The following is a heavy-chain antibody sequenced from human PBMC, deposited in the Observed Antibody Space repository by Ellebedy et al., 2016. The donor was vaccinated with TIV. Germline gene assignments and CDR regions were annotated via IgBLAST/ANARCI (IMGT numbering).Heavy chain of an antibody. CDR2: INPSGGST. Sequence: ASVKVSCKASGYTFTSYYMHWVRQAPGQGLEWMGIINPSGGSTSYAQKLQGRVTMTRDTSTSTVYMELSSLRSEDTAVYYCARGGRITMVRGVIITHWGQGTLVTVSS. V-gene: IGHV1-46*04. J-gene: IGHJ4*02. CDR3: ARGGRITMVRGVIITH. D-gene: IGHD3-10*01. CDR1: GYTFTSYY.